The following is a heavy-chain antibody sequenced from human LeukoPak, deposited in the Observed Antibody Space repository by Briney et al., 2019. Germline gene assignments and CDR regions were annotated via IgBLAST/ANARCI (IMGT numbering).Heavy chain of an antibody. Sequence: PGGSLRLSCAAFGFTFSSYSMNWVRQAPGKGVEWVSFISSSSSYISYADSVKGRFTISRDNAKNSLYLQMNSLRAEDTAVYYCANNDYSSHGWFDPWGQGTVVTVSS. D-gene: IGHD4-11*01. CDR3: ANNDYSSHGWFDP. CDR2: ISSSSSYI. CDR1: GFTFSSYS. V-gene: IGHV3-21*01. J-gene: IGHJ5*02.